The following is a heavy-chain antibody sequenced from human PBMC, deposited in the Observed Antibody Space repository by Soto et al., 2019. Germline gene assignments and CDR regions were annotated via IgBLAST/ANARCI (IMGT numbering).Heavy chain of an antibody. CDR3: ARVGYSYGPYYYYGMDV. D-gene: IGHD5-18*01. Sequence: LRLSCAASGFTFSSYWMSWVRQAPGKGLEWVANIKQDGSEKYYVDSVKGRFTISRDNAKNSLYLQMNSLRAEDTAVYYCARVGYSYGPYYYYGMDVWGQGTTVTVSS. CDR1: GFTFSSYW. V-gene: IGHV3-7*03. J-gene: IGHJ6*02. CDR2: IKQDGSEK.